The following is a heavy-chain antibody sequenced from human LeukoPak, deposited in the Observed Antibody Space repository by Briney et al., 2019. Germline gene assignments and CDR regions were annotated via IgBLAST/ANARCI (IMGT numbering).Heavy chain of an antibody. V-gene: IGHV3-30-3*01. CDR2: ISYDGSNE. J-gene: IGHJ4*02. CDR3: ARDTDVRGYDYRGRFPDY. D-gene: IGHD5-12*01. Sequence: GRSLRLSCAASGFTFSSYAMHWVRQAPGKGLEWVAVISYDGSNEYYADSVKGRFTISRDNSKNTLYLQMNSLRAEDTAVYYCARDTDVRGYDYRGRFPDYWGQGTLVTVSS. CDR1: GFTFSSYA.